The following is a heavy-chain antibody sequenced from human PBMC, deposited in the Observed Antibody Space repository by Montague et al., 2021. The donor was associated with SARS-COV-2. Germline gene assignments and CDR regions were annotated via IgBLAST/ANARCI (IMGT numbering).Heavy chain of an antibody. CDR1: GVTFSSNS. CDR2: VSSSSTYI. CDR3: ARDRRTTRLGELSPLDY. D-gene: IGHD3-16*02. V-gene: IGHV3-21*01. J-gene: IGHJ4*02. Sequence: SLRLSCAASGVTFSSNSMSWLRQAPGKGLEWVSSVSSSSTYIYYADSVKGRFTISRDNVKNLLYLQMNSLRVEDTAVYFCARDRRTTRLGELSPLDYWGQGTLVTVSS.